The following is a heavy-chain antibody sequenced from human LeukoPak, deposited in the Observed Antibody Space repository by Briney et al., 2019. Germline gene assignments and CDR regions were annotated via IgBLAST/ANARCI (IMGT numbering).Heavy chain of an antibody. CDR2: IIPIFGTT. CDR3: ARDINYYMDV. Sequence: GSSVKVSCKASGGTFSSSSISWVRQAPGQGLEWMGGIIPIFGTTNYAQKFQDRVTITADKYTSTAYMELSSLRSEDTAFYYCARDINYYMDVWGKGTTVTVSS. CDR1: GGTFSSSS. V-gene: IGHV1-69*06. J-gene: IGHJ6*03.